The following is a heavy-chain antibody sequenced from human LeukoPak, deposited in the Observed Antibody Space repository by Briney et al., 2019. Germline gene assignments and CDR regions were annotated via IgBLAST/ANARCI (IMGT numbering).Heavy chain of an antibody. Sequence: ASVKVSCKASGYTFSNYGITWVRQAPGQGLEWMGTISGHNGDVNYAPKFQGRVTMTTDTSTTTAYMELRSLRFDDTAVYYCARCKSLLRGVTTSDYWGQGTLVTVSS. CDR2: ISGHNGDV. J-gene: IGHJ4*02. CDR3: ARCKSLLRGVTTSDY. D-gene: IGHD3-10*01. CDR1: GYTFSNYG. V-gene: IGHV1-18*01.